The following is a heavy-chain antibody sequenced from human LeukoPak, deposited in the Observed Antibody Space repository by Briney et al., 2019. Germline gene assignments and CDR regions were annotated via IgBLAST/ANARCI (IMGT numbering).Heavy chain of an antibody. CDR1: GGSISSSSYY. CDR2: IYYSGST. J-gene: IGHJ4*02. Sequence: SETLSLTCTVSGGSISSSSYYWGWIRQLPGKGLEWIGSIYYSGSTYYNPSLKSRVTISVDPSKNQFSLKLNSVTAADTAVYYCARLDVGEDGSLFDYWGQGTLVTVSS. CDR3: ARLDVGEDGSLFDY. D-gene: IGHD3-10*01. V-gene: IGHV4-39*01.